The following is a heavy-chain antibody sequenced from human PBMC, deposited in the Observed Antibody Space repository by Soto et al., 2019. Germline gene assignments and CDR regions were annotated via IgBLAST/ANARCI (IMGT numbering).Heavy chain of an antibody. V-gene: IGHV4-39*01. D-gene: IGHD4-17*01. CDR2: INYSGST. J-gene: IGHJ4*02. CDR1: GDSISSSSYY. Sequence: QLQLQESGPGLVKPSETLSLTCSVSGDSISSSSYYWGWIRQPPGKGLEWIGTINYSGSTYYNPSLKSRVTISVATSKTPSSLKVSSVTAADTAGYYCASLYGDYVPYWGQGSLVSVSS. CDR3: ASLYGDYVPY.